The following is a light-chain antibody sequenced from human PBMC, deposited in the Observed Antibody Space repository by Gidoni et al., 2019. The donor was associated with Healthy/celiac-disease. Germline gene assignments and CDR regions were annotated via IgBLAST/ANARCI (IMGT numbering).Light chain of an antibody. Sequence: QSVLTQPPSASGTPGQRVTISCSGSSSNIGSNTVNWYQQLPGTAPKLPDRFSGSKSGTSASLAISGLQSEDEADYYCAAWDDSLNGFYVFGTGTKVTVL. CDR3: AAWDDSLNGFYV. V-gene: IGLV1-44*01. J-gene: IGLJ1*01. CDR1: SSNIGSNT.